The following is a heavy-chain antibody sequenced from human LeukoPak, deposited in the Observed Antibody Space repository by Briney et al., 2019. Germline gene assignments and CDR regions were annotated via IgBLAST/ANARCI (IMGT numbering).Heavy chain of an antibody. CDR1: GLTFDDYA. CDR3: AKEGSRAVAGTGPYDY. J-gene: IGHJ4*02. V-gene: IGHV3-9*01. CDR2: ISWNSGSI. Sequence: GGSLRLSCAASGLTFDDYAMHWVRQAPGKGLEWVSGISWNSGSIGYADSVKGRFTISRDNAKNSLYLQMNSLRAEDTALYYCAKEGSRAVAGTGPYDYWGQGTLVTVSS. D-gene: IGHD6-19*01.